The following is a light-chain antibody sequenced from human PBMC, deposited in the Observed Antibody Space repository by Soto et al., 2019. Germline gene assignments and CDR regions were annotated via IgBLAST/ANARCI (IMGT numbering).Light chain of an antibody. V-gene: IGLV2-14*01. CDR1: SSDVGGCNY. J-gene: IGLJ1*01. CDR3: SSYTTSNTRQIV. Sequence: QSALTQPASVSGSPGQSITISCTGTSSDVGGCNYVSWYQQHPGKAPKFMIYDVSNRPSGVSNRFSGSKSGNTASLTISGLQAEDEADYYCSSYTTSNTRQIVFGTGTKVTVL. CDR2: DVS.